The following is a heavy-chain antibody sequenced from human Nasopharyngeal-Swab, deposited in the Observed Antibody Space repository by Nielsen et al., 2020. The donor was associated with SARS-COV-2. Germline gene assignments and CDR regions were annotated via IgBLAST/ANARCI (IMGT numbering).Heavy chain of an antibody. CDR2: IIPIFGTA. D-gene: IGHD2-15*01. J-gene: IGHJ4*02. V-gene: IGHV1-69*06. CDR3: ATDQCSGGACYSRFDY. Sequence: SVKVSCKASGGPFSDYTFSWVRQAPGQGLEWMGGIIPIFGTANYAQKFQGRVTISADTSTSTAYMEVSSLRSEDTAVYYCATDQCSGGACYSRFDYWGQGTLVTVSS. CDR1: GGPFSDYT.